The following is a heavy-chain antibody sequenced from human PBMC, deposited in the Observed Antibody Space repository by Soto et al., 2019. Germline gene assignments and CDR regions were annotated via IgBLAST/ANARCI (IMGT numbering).Heavy chain of an antibody. V-gene: IGHV1-69*02. D-gene: IGHD4-4*01. CDR2: IIPILGIA. CDR1: GGTFSSYT. CDR3: ARGFMTTDYYYYYYMDV. J-gene: IGHJ6*03. Sequence: ASVKVSCKASGGTFSSYTISWVRQAPGQGLEWMGRIIPILGIANYAQKFQGRVTITADKSTSTAYMELSSLRSEDTAVYYCARGFMTTDYYYYYYMDVWGQGTTVTVSS.